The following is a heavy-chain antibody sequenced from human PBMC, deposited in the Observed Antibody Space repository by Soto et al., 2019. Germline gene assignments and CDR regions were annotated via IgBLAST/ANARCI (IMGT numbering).Heavy chain of an antibody. J-gene: IGHJ4*02. CDR3: ARPMVRGVIILDFDY. V-gene: IGHV5-51*01. CDR2: IYPGDSDT. D-gene: IGHD3-10*01. Sequence: ESLKISCKGSGYSLTSYWIGWVRQMPGKGLEWMGIIYPGDSDTRYSPSFQGQVTISADKSISTAYLQWSSLKASDTAMYYCARPMVRGVIILDFDYWGQGTLVTVSS. CDR1: GYSLTSYW.